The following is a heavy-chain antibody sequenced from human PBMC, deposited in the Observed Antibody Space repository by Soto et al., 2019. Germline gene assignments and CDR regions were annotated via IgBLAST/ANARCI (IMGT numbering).Heavy chain of an antibody. J-gene: IGHJ4*02. Sequence: EVQLVESGGGLVKPGGSLRLSRAASGFTFSNAWMSWVRQAPGKGLEWVGRIKSKTDGGTTDYAAPVKGRFTISRDDSKNTLYLQMNSLKTEDTAVYYCTTFRVVRGVKFDYWGQGTLVTVSS. V-gene: IGHV3-15*01. CDR2: IKSKTDGGTT. CDR1: GFTFSNAW. CDR3: TTFRVVRGVKFDY. D-gene: IGHD3-10*01.